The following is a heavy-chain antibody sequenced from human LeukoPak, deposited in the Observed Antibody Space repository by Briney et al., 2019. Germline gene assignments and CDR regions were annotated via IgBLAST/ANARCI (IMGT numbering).Heavy chain of an antibody. CDR1: GFTFSSYA. V-gene: IGHV3-30*04. CDR2: ISYDGSNK. J-gene: IGHJ3*02. D-gene: IGHD3-22*01. Sequence: GRSLRLSCSASGFTFSSYAMHWVRQAPGKVLERVAVISYDGSNKYYADSVKGRFTISRDNSKNTLYLQMNSLRAEDTAVYYCAKEMRYYDSSGYPPDAFDIWGQGTMVTVSS. CDR3: AKEMRYYDSSGYPPDAFDI.